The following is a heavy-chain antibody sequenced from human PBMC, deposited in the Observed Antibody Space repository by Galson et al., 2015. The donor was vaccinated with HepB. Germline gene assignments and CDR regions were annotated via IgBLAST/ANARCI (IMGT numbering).Heavy chain of an antibody. Sequence: SVKVSCKASGYIFTDYYMHWVRQAPGQGLEWMGRINPNSGDTNYAQKFQGRVTMIRDTSISTAYMELSSLRSDDTAAYYCARSQLKYYFDYWGPGTLVTVSS. CDR1: GYIFTDYY. V-gene: IGHV1-2*06. CDR3: ARSQLKYYFDY. CDR2: INPNSGDT. J-gene: IGHJ4*02. D-gene: IGHD1-1*01.